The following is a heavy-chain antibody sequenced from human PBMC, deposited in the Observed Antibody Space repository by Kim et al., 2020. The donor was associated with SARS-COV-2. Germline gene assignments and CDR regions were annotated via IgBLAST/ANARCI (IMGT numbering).Heavy chain of an antibody. V-gene: IGHV3-30*02. CDR3: AKDLVIYSNYDYYYYDMDV. CDR1: GFTFSAYG. J-gene: IGHJ6*02. Sequence: GGSLRLSCAASGFTFSAYGMHWVRQAPGKGLEWVAVIWYDGSNKYYADSVKGRFTVSRDNSKNTLYLQMNSLRAEDTAVYYCAKDLVIYSNYDYYYYDMDVWGQGTTVTVSS. CDR2: IWYDGSNK. D-gene: IGHD4-4*01.